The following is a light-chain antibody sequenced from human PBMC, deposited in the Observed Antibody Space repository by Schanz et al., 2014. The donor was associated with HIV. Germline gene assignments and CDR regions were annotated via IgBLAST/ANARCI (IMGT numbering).Light chain of an antibody. V-gene: IGLV2-14*01. CDR2: DVN. CDR3: SSYTSSNTWV. Sequence: QSVLTQPPSVSGSPGQSLTFSCTGTSSDVGGYKYVSWYQQHPGKAPKVMIYDVNNRPSGVSNRFSGSKSGNTASLTISGLQAEDEADYYCSSYTSSNTWVFGGGTKLTVL. J-gene: IGLJ3*02. CDR1: SSDVGGYKY.